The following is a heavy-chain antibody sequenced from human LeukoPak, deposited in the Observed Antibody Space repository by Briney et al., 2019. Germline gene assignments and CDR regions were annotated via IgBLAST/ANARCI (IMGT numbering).Heavy chain of an antibody. J-gene: IGHJ4*02. V-gene: IGHV1-2*02. Sequence: ASVKVSCKASGYTFTGYYMHWVRQAPGQGLEWMGWINPNSGGANYAQKFQGRVTMTRDTSISTAYMELSRLRSDDTAVYYCAREKGDYYGSGSPPLPFDYWGQGTLVTVSS. D-gene: IGHD3-10*01. CDR3: AREKGDYYGSGSPPLPFDY. CDR2: INPNSGGA. CDR1: GYTFTGYY.